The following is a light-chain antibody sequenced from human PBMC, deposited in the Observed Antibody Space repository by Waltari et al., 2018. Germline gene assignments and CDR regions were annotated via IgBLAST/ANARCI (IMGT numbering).Light chain of an antibody. Sequence: VVTQSPVTLSLSPGERATLSCRTSQSVSPYLTWYQQRPGQAPRLLIYDTSNRATGIPARFSGSGSGTDFTLTISSLEPEDFAVYYCQQRGGWPITFGQGTRLEIK. J-gene: IGKJ5*01. V-gene: IGKV3-11*01. CDR3: QQRGGWPIT. CDR1: QSVSPY. CDR2: DTS.